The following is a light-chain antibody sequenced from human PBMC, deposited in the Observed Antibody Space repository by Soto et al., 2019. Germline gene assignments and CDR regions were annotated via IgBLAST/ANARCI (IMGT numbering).Light chain of an antibody. CDR1: SSDLGIYNY. V-gene: IGLV2-14*01. CDR2: EVT. Sequence: QSFLTQPASVSGSPGQSIAISCSGSSSDLGIYNYVSWYQQHPGKVPKLIIFEVTNRPSGVSNRFSGSKSGNTASLTISGLQAEDEADYYCSSYTTSSTRVFGTGTKVTVL. J-gene: IGLJ1*01. CDR3: SSYTTSSTRV.